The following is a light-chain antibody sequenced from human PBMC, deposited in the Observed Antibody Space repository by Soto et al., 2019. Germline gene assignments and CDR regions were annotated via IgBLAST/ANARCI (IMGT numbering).Light chain of an antibody. V-gene: IGLV2-11*01. CDR1: SSDVGAYNY. Sequence: SALTQPRSVSGSPGQSVTLSCTGTSSDVGAYNYVSWYQHHPGKAPKVMIYDVSERPSGVPDRFSGSKSDNKASLTISGLQAEDEADYYCCSYAGSYAWVFGGGTKLTVL. CDR3: CSYAGSYAWV. J-gene: IGLJ3*02. CDR2: DVS.